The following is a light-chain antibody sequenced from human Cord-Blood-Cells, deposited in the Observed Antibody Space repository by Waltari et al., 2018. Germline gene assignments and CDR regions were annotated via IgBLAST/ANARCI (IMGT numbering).Light chain of an antibody. J-gene: IGLJ3*02. CDR1: SSDVGGYNY. V-gene: IGLV2-11*01. Sequence: QSALTQPRSVSGSPGRSVPISCTGTSSDVGGYNYVPWYQQHPGKAPKLMIYDVSKRPSGVPDRFSGSKSGNTASLTISGLQAEDEADYYCCSYAGSYTWVFGGGTKLTVL. CDR3: CSYAGSYTWV. CDR2: DVS.